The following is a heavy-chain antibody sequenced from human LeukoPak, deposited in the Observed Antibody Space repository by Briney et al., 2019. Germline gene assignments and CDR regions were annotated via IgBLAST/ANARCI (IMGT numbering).Heavy chain of an antibody. Sequence: SETLSLTCTVSGGSISSYYWSWIRQPPGKGLEWIGYIYYSGSTNYNPSLKSRVTISVDTSKNQFSLKLSSVTAADTAVYYCARTAGRYYYDSSGYYPFDYWGQGTLVTVSS. CDR1: GGSISSYY. CDR2: IYYSGST. D-gene: IGHD3-22*01. CDR3: ARTAGRYYYDSSGYYPFDY. J-gene: IGHJ4*02. V-gene: IGHV4-59*01.